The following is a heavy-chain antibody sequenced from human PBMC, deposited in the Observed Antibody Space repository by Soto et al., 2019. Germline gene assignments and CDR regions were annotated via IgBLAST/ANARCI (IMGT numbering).Heavy chain of an antibody. V-gene: IGHV1-46*01. J-gene: IGHJ4*02. CDR2: INPSGGST. CDR1: GYSFTSYH. CDR3: ARVYSGSYFDY. Sequence: ASVKLSCKASGYSFTSYHIHWGRQAPGQGLEWMGIINPSGGSTSYAQKFQGRVTMTRDTSTSTVYMELSSLRSEDTAVYYCARVYSGSYFDYWGQGTLVTVSS. D-gene: IGHD1-26*01.